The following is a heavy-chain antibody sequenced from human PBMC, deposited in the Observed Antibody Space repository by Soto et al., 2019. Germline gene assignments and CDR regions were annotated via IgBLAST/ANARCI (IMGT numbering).Heavy chain of an antibody. V-gene: IGHV1-18*01. CDR1: AYTFADYG. D-gene: IGHD3-9*01. J-gene: IGHJ4*01. Sequence: ASVKVSCKASAYTFADYGIIWVRQAPGQGLEWMGWISGFNGNTNYAQKFQDRVTMTTDTSTTTAYMELRSLRSDDTAVYFCARARRTGYSHFGYWGQGTLVTVSS. CDR3: ARARRTGYSHFGY. CDR2: ISGFNGNT.